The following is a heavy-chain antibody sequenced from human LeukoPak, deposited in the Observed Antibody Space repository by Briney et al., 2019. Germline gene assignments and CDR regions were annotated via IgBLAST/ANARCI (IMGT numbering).Heavy chain of an antibody. CDR1: GFTFSNAW. CDR3: TTDIPQYGELDY. D-gene: IGHD4-17*01. Sequence: GGSLRLSCAASGFTFSNAWMSWVRQAPGKGLEWVGRIKSKTDGGTTDYAAPVKGRFTISRDDSKNTLYLQMNSLKTEDTAVYYCTTDIPQYGELDYWGQGTLVTVSS. V-gene: IGHV3-15*01. J-gene: IGHJ4*02. CDR2: IKSKTDGGTT.